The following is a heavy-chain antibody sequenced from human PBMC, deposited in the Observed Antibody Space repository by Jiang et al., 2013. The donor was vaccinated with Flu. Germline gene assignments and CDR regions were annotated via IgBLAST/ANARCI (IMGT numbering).Heavy chain of an antibody. CDR1: GFSLSTNAMS. CDR2: IDWDDDK. CDR3: ARKVPLNSRSPYFDF. D-gene: IGHD2-15*01. Sequence: KPTQTLTLTCTFSGFSLSTNAMSVSWIRQPPGKALEWLARIDWDDDKFYSLSLESRLTISKDTSKNQVVLTMANMHPADTGTYYCARKVPLNSRSPYFDFWGQGTPVTVSS. J-gene: IGHJ4*02. V-gene: IGHV2-70*16.